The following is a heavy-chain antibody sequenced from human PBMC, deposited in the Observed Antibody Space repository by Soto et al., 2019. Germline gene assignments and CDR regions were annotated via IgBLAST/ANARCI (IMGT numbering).Heavy chain of an antibody. D-gene: IGHD3-22*01. V-gene: IGHV1-69*13. Sequence: SVKVSCKASGGTFSSYAISWVRQAPGQGLEWMGGIIPIFGTANYAQKFQGGVTITADESTSTAYMELSSLRSEDTAVYYCARDYYDSSGYRDYWGQGTLVTVSS. J-gene: IGHJ4*02. CDR1: GGTFSSYA. CDR2: IIPIFGTA. CDR3: ARDYYDSSGYRDY.